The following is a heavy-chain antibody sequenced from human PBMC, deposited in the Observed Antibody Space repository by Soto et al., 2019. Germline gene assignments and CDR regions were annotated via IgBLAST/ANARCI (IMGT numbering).Heavy chain of an antibody. V-gene: IGHV5-51*01. J-gene: IGHJ4*02. Sequence: ESLKISCKGSGYSFTSYWIGWVRQIPGKGLEWMGIIYPGDSDTRYSPSFQGQVTISADKSISAAYLQWSSLKASDTAMYYCAKVDTAMVNGFDYWGQGSLVTVSS. CDR2: IYPGDSDT. D-gene: IGHD5-18*01. CDR1: GYSFTSYW. CDR3: AKVDTAMVNGFDY.